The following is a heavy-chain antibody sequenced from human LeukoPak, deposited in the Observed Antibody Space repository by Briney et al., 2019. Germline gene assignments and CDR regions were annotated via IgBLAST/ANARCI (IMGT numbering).Heavy chain of an antibody. D-gene: IGHD6-13*01. CDR3: ARDLSREGFFDY. V-gene: IGHV4-59*01. CDR1: GGSISSYY. Sequence: SETLSLTCTVSGGSISSYYWSWIRQPPGKGLEWIGHIYYSGSTNYNPSLKSRVTISVDTSKNQFSLKLSSVTAADTAVYYCARDLSREGFFDYWGQGTLVTVSS. CDR2: IYYSGST. J-gene: IGHJ4*02.